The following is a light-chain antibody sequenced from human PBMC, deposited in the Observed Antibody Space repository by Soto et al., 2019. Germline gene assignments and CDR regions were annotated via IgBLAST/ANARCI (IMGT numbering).Light chain of an antibody. CDR2: GAS. V-gene: IGKV3-20*01. CDR3: LLFRGSPT. Sequence: EIALTQSPGTLSVSPGERATLSCRASQVVVTAYINWYQHKPGQAPRLLISGASTRASGIADRFSGSGVGTDFTLTINSLEPEDCAVYYCLLFRGSPTFGPGARVHI. CDR1: QVVVTAY. J-gene: IGKJ3*01.